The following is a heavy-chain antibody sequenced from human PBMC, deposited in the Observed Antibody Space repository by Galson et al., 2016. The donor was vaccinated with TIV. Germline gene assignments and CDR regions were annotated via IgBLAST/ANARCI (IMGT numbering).Heavy chain of an antibody. Sequence: SVKVSCKASGYTFTGYFMHWVRQAPGQGLEWMGWINPNSGGTNYAQTFQGRVTMTRDTSISTAYMELSSLISDDTAMYFCARAPTLIVATIYWYFDLWGRGTLVTVSS. CDR1: GYTFTGYF. CDR2: INPNSGGT. D-gene: IGHD5-12*01. V-gene: IGHV1-2*02. CDR3: ARAPTLIVATIYWYFDL. J-gene: IGHJ2*01.